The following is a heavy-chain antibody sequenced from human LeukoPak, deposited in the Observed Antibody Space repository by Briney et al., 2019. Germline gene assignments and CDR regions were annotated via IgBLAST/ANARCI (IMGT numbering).Heavy chain of an antibody. CDR1: GFTFSSYS. CDR2: ISSSSSYI. J-gene: IGHJ6*02. CDR3: ARVYGDYVLYYGMDV. V-gene: IGHV3-21*01. Sequence: GGSLRLSCAASGFTFSSYSMNWVRQAPGKGLEWVSSISSSSSYIYYADSVKGRFTISRDNAKNSLYLQMNSLRAEDTAVYYCARVYGDYVLYYGMDVWGQGTTVTVSS. D-gene: IGHD4-17*01.